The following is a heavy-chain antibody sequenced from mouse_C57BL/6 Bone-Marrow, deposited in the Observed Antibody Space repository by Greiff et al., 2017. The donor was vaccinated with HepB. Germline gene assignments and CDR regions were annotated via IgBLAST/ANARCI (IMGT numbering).Heavy chain of an antibody. CDR3: SRGSPYAIDY. V-gene: IGHV1-52*01. J-gene: IGHJ4*01. CDR1: GYTFTSYW. Sequence: QVQLQQPGAELVRPGSSVKLSCKASGYTFTSYWMHWVKQRPIQGLEWIGNIDPSDSETHYNQKFKDKATLTVDKSSSTAYMQLSSLTSEDSAVYYCSRGSPYAIDYWGQGTSVTVSS. CDR2: IDPSDSET.